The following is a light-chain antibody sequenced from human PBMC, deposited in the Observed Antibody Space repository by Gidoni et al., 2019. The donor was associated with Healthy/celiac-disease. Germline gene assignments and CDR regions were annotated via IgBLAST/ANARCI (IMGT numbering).Light chain of an antibody. J-gene: IGKJ4*01. CDR3: QQYYSTPVT. Sequence: DIVMTQSPDSLAVSLGARATINCKSSQSVLYSSNNKNYLAWYQQKPGQPPKLLIYWASTRESGVPDRFSGSGSGTDFTLTISSLQAEDVAVYYCQQYYSTPVTFGGXTKVEIK. V-gene: IGKV4-1*01. CDR2: WAS. CDR1: QSVLYSSNNKNY.